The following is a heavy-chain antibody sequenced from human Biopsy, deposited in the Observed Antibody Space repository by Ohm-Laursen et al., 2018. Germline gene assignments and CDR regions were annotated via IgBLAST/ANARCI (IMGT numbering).Heavy chain of an antibody. CDR1: GGSLSSYS. CDR3: ARDRDRRGWFDP. Sequence: TLSLTCTVSGGSLSSYSWSWIRQPAGKGLEWIGQIYTSGITNYNPSLKSRVTMSVDTSKNKFSLRVSSVTAADPAVYYCARDRDRRGWFDPWGQGTLVTVSS. J-gene: IGHJ5*02. D-gene: IGHD1-14*01. CDR2: IYTSGIT. V-gene: IGHV4-4*07.